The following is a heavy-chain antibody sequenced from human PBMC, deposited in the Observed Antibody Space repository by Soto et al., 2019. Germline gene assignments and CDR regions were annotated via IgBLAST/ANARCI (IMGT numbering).Heavy chain of an antibody. Sequence: VQSGAEVKQPGASVEVSCKVSGDSITEVSMHWVRQSPEKGLEWMGGYDPEKGRRISAQNFKGRLTMTEDTSTDTAYMKLISLETDDTAVYFCATGPPWHYFDFWGQGTLVTVSS. D-gene: IGHD5-12*01. CDR2: YDPEKGRR. CDR1: GDSITEVS. V-gene: IGHV1-24*01. CDR3: ATGPPWHYFDF. J-gene: IGHJ4*02.